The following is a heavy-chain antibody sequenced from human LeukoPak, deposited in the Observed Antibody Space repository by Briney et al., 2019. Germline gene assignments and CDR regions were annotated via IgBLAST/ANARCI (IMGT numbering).Heavy chain of an antibody. J-gene: IGHJ4*02. CDR3: ARVAVVPGPGYFDH. CDR2: SYYGGST. V-gene: IGHV4-59*12. D-gene: IGHD2-21*02. Sequence: SETLSLTCTGPGGSISRNYWRWIRQPPGKGLEWIGYSYYGGSTNYNPSLKSRVIISIDTSNNQFFLKLSSVTAADTAVYYCARVAVVPGPGYFDHWGQGTLVTVSS. CDR1: GGSISRNY.